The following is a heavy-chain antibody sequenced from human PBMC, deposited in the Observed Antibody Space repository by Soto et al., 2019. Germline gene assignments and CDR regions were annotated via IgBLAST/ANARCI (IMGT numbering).Heavy chain of an antibody. Sequence: AKVSCKASGYTFISYAMHWVRQAPGQRLEWMGWINAGNGNTKYSQKFQGRVTITRDTSASTAYMELSSLRSEDTAVYYCARSIVVVTALDYWGQGTLVTVSS. V-gene: IGHV1-3*01. CDR2: INAGNGNT. CDR3: ARSIVVVTALDY. CDR1: GYTFISYA. J-gene: IGHJ4*02. D-gene: IGHD2-21*02.